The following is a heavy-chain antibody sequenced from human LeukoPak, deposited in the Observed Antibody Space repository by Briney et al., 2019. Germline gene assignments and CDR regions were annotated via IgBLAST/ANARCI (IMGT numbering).Heavy chain of an antibody. J-gene: IGHJ4*02. V-gene: IGHV3-21*01. CDR3: ASWGITNYDFWSGPLYYFDY. Sequence: PGGSLRLSCAGSGFIFDSHALTWVRQAPGKGLEWVSSISSSSSYIYYADSVKGRFTISRDNAKNSLYLQMNSLRAEDTAVYYCASWGITNYDFWSGPLYYFDYWGQGTLVTVSS. D-gene: IGHD3-3*01. CDR1: GFIFDSHA. CDR2: ISSSSSYI.